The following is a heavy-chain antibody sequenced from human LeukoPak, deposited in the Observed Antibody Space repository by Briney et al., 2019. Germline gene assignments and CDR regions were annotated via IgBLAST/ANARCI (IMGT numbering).Heavy chain of an antibody. CDR3: ASEGEIGYGYLY. Sequence: PPGGSLRLSCAASGFTLSSYWMSWVRQAPGKGLEWVANIKQDGSEKNCVDSVKGRFTISRDNAKNSLYLQMNSLRVEDTAVYYCASEGEIGYGYLYWGQGTLVTVSS. D-gene: IGHD5-18*01. CDR1: GFTLSSYW. CDR2: IKQDGSEK. J-gene: IGHJ4*02. V-gene: IGHV3-7*01.